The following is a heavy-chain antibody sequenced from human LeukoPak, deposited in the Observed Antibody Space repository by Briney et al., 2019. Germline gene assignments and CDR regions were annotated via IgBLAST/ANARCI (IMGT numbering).Heavy chain of an antibody. Sequence: GGSLRLSCAASGFTFSTYWMHWVRQAPGKGLEWVSYISSSGSIISYADSVKGRFTISRDNAKNSLYLQMNSLRAEDTAVYYCARDGLRNYYDSSGYFYDYWGQGTLVTLSS. CDR2: ISSSGSII. D-gene: IGHD3-22*01. CDR3: ARDGLRNYYDSSGYFYDY. J-gene: IGHJ4*02. V-gene: IGHV3-11*01. CDR1: GFTFSTYW.